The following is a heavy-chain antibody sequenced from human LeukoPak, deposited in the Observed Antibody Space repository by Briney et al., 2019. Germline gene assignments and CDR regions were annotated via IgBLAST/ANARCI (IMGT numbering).Heavy chain of an antibody. Sequence: SQTLSLTCTVSDGSISSGGYYWSWIRQHPGKGLEWIGYIYYSGSTYYNPSPKSRVTISVDTSKNQFSLKLSSVTAADTAVYYCARSYQLLSASTFDYWGQGTLVTVSS. CDR2: IYYSGST. CDR3: ARSYQLLSASTFDY. D-gene: IGHD2-2*01. J-gene: IGHJ4*02. CDR1: DGSISSGGYY. V-gene: IGHV4-31*03.